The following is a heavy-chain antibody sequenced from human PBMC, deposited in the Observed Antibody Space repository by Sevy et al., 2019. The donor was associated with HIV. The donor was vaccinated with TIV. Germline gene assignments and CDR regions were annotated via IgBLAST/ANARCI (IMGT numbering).Heavy chain of an antibody. CDR1: GFTVTSNY. V-gene: IGHV3-53*01. J-gene: IGHJ4*02. CDR3: AREAGSSSFDY. D-gene: IGHD6-13*01. CDR2: FYNGDST. Sequence: GGSLRLSCAATGFTVTSNYMSWVRQGPGKGLEWVSGFYNGDSTQYADSVTGRFTISRDKSNNTLYLQMDSLRAEDTAVYYCAREAGSSSFDYWGQGTLVTVSS.